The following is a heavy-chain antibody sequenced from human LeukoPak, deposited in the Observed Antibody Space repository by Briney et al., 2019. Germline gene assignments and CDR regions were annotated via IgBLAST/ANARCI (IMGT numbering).Heavy chain of an antibody. J-gene: IGHJ3*02. D-gene: IGHD3-22*01. Sequence: GASVKVSCKASGYTFTSYGITWVRQAPGQGLEWMGWISAYNGNTNYAQKLQGRVTMTTDTSTSTAYMNLRSLRSDDTAVYYCARDQAEDDSSGYYLGGNAFDIWGQGTMVTVSS. V-gene: IGHV1-18*01. CDR2: ISAYNGNT. CDR3: ARDQAEDDSSGYYLGGNAFDI. CDR1: GYTFTSYG.